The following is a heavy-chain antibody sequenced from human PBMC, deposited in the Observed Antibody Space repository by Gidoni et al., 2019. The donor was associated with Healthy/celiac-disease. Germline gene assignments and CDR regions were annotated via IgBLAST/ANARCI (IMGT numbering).Heavy chain of an antibody. Sequence: QVQLVASGGGVVQPGGSLRLSCSASGFTFSSYGMHWVRQAPGKGLEWVAVISYDGSNKYYADSVKGRFTISRDNSKNTLYLQMNSLRAEDTAVYYCAKARYSMNLLFDYWGQGTLVTVSS. D-gene: IGHD3-22*01. CDR2: ISYDGSNK. CDR3: AKARYSMNLLFDY. J-gene: IGHJ4*02. V-gene: IGHV3-30*18. CDR1: GFTFSSYG.